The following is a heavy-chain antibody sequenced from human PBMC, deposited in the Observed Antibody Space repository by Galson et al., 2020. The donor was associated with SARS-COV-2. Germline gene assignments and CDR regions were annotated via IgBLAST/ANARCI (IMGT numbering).Heavy chain of an antibody. D-gene: IGHD6-19*01. V-gene: IGHV4-4*07. Sequence: SETLSLTCTVSGGSISSYYWSWIRQPAGKGLEWIGRIYTSGSTNYNPSLKSRVTMSVDTSKNQFSLKLSSVTAADTAVYYCARDFIAVAGNYYYDGMDVWGQGTTVTVSS. CDR2: IYTSGST. CDR1: GGSISSYY. J-gene: IGHJ6*02. CDR3: ARDFIAVAGNYYYDGMDV.